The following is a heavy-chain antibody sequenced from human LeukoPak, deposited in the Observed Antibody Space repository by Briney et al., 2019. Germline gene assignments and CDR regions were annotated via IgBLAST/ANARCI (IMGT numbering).Heavy chain of an antibody. CDR3: AKDTTRVRGVIRNYYYYGMDV. D-gene: IGHD3-10*01. Sequence: PGGSLRLSCAASGFTFSNAWMSWVRQAPGKGLEWVGRIKSKTDGGTTDYAAPVKGRFTISRVDSKNTLYLQMNSLKTEDTAVYYCAKDTTRVRGVIRNYYYYGMDVWGQGTTVTVSS. V-gene: IGHV3-15*01. CDR2: IKSKTDGGTT. J-gene: IGHJ6*02. CDR1: GFTFSNAW.